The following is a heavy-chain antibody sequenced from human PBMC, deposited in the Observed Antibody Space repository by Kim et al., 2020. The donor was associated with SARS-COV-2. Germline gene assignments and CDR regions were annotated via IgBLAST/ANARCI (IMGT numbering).Heavy chain of an antibody. V-gene: IGHV3-33*01. J-gene: IGHJ6*01. CDR2: IWYDGSEK. Sequence: GGSLRLSCAASGFTFSRYGMHWVRQASGKGLEWVAVIWYDGSEKYYADSVEGRINISRDNSQDTVYLQMDSLRPEDTAVYYCASVNGGNGYRGGSIDVWG. D-gene: IGHD5-12*01. CDR3: ASVNGGNGYRGGSIDV. CDR1: GFTFSRYG.